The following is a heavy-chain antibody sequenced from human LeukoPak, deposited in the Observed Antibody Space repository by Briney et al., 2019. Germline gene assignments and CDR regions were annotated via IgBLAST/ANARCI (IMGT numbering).Heavy chain of an antibody. CDR2: VKSKTDGGTT. CDR3: TTQLRGSYYDY. D-gene: IGHD1-26*01. V-gene: IGHV3-15*01. J-gene: IGHJ4*02. CDR1: GFTFSNAW. Sequence: GGSLRLSCAASGFTFSNAWVKWVRQAPGKGLEWVGRVKSKTDGGTTDYAAPVKGRFTISRDDSKNTLYLQMSSLKTEDTAVYYCTTQLRGSYYDYWGQGTLVTVAS.